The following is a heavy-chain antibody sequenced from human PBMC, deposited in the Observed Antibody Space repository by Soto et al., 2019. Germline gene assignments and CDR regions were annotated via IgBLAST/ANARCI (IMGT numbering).Heavy chain of an antibody. CDR1: GFTFSSHA. J-gene: IGHJ4*02. CDR2: ISYDGSNK. V-gene: IGHV3-30-3*01. CDR3: ARDNHPVVVVAAPDY. Sequence: GGSLRLSCAASGFTFSSHAMHWVRQAPGKGLEWVAVISYDGSNKYYADSVKGRFTISRDNSKNTLYLQMNSLRAEDTAVYYCARDNHPVVVVAAPDYWGQGTLVTVSS. D-gene: IGHD2-15*01.